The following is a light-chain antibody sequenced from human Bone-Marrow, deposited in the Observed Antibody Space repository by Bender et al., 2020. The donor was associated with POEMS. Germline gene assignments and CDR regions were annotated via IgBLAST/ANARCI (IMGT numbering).Light chain of an antibody. V-gene: IGLV2-14*02. CDR3: VAWDDTLNGWV. CDR2: QGA. J-gene: IGLJ2*01. Sequence: QSALTQPASVSGSPGQSVTIPCTASSSAFAGLGLVAWYQHQPGKAPKLIIYQGAKRPSGVPDRFSGSMSGTSASLAISGLHSEDEADYYCVAWDDTLNGWVFGGGTKLTVL. CDR1: SSAFAGLGL.